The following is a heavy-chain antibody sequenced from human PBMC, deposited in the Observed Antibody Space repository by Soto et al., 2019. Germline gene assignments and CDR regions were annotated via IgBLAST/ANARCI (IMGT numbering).Heavy chain of an antibody. CDR3: ARDTGDGTSDF. D-gene: IGHD7-27*01. V-gene: IGHV1-3*01. Sequence: QVHLVQSGAEVRKPGASVKVSCKASGYTFSSYAMHWVRQAPGQRLEWMGWINAGYGNTKSSQKFQDRVTISRDTSASTAYKELTSLRSEYTAMYYCARDTGDGTSDFWGQGTLVTVSS. CDR1: GYTFSSYA. CDR2: INAGYGNT. J-gene: IGHJ4*02.